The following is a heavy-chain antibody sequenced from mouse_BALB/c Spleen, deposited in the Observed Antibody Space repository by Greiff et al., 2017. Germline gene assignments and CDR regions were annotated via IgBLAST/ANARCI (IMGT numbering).Heavy chain of an antibody. CDR2: INPDSSTI. CDR1: GFDFSRYW. V-gene: IGHV4-1*02. J-gene: IGHJ4*01. D-gene: IGHD2-2*01. Sequence: DVQLQESGGGLVQPGGSLKLSCAASGFDFSRYWMSWVRQAPGKGLEWIGEINPDSSTINYTPSLKDKFIISRDNAKNTLYLQMSKVRSEDTALYYCASLWLDYYAMDYWGQGTSVTVSS. CDR3: ASLWLDYYAMDY.